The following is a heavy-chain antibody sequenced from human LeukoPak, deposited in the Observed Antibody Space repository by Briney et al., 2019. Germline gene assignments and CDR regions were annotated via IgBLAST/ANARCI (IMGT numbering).Heavy chain of an antibody. V-gene: IGHV3-53*05. CDR2: FYSGGNT. CDR3: ARDGRVATIWAFDI. D-gene: IGHD5-12*01. J-gene: IGHJ3*02. CDR1: GFTFSNNY. Sequence: GGSLRLSCAASGFTFSNNYMNWVRQAPGKGLEWISVFYSGGNTFYADAVKGRFTIYRDISKNTLYLQMTSLRAEDTAVYYCARDGRVATIWAFDIWGQGTMVTVSS.